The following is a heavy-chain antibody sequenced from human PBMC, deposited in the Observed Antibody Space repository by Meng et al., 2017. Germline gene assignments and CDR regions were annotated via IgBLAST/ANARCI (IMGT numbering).Heavy chain of an antibody. V-gene: IGHV1-18*01. Sequence: ASVKVSCKASGGTFSSYAISWVRQAPGQGLEWMGWISAYNGNTNYAQKLQGRVTMTTDTSTSTAYMELRSLRSDDTAVYYCARDTNYDILTYFPPFDYWGQGTLVTVSS. J-gene: IGHJ4*02. CDR2: ISAYNGNT. D-gene: IGHD3-9*01. CDR3: ARDTNYDILTYFPPFDY. CDR1: GGTFSSYA.